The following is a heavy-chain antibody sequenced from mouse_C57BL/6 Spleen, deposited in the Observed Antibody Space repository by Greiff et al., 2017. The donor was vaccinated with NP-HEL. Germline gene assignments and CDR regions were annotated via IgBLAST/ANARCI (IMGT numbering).Heavy chain of an antibody. J-gene: IGHJ3*01. Sequence: QVQLQQPGAELVKPGASVKLSCKASGYTFTSYWMQWVKQRPGQGLEWIGEIDLSDSYTNYNQKFKGKATLTVDTSSSTAYMQLSSLTSEDSAVYYCARGELGRGFAYWGQGTLVTVSA. CDR3: ARGELGRGFAY. CDR1: GYTFTSYW. CDR2: IDLSDSYT. V-gene: IGHV1-50*01. D-gene: IGHD4-1*01.